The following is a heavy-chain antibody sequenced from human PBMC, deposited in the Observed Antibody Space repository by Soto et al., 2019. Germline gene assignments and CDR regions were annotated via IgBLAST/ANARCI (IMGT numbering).Heavy chain of an antibody. D-gene: IGHD3-10*01. V-gene: IGHV3-23*01. J-gene: IGHJ4*02. Sequence: GGSLRLSCAASGFTFSSYAMSWVRQAPGKGLEWVSAISGSGGSTYYADSVKGRFTISRDNSKNTLYLQMNSLRAEDTAVYYCAKGSPYGSGSYYTPNDYWGQGTLVTVSS. CDR2: ISGSGGST. CDR3: AKGSPYGSGSYYTPNDY. CDR1: GFTFSSYA.